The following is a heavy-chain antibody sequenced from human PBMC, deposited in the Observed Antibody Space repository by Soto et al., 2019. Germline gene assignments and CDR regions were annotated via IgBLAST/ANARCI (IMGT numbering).Heavy chain of an antibody. CDR2: ISSSSSYI. V-gene: IGHV3-21*01. CDR1: GFTFSSYS. Sequence: GGSLRLSCAASGFTFSSYSMNWVRQAPGKGLEWASSISSSSSYIYYADSVKGRFTISRDNAKNSLYLQMNSLRAEDTAVYYCARDLASYQNSGRVVWGQGTTVTVSS. CDR3: ARDLASYQNSGRVV. J-gene: IGHJ6*02. D-gene: IGHD2-2*01.